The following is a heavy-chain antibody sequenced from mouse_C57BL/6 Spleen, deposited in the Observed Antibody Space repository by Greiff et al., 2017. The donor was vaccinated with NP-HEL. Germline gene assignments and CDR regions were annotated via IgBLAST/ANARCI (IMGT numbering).Heavy chain of an antibody. D-gene: IGHD1-1*01. Sequence: EVKLVESGGGLVKPGGSLKLSCAASGFTFSDYGMHWVRQAPEKGLEWVAYISSGSSTIYYADTVKGRFTISRDNAKNTLFLQMTSLRSEDTAMYYCARDGSSHYYAMDYWGQGTSVTVSS. CDR1: GFTFSDYG. J-gene: IGHJ4*01. CDR2: ISSGSSTI. CDR3: ARDGSSHYYAMDY. V-gene: IGHV5-17*01.